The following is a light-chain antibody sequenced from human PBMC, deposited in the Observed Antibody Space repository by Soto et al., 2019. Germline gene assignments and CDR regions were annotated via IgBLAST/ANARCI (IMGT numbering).Light chain of an antibody. CDR3: QQRSNWPWT. CDR2: DAS. J-gene: IGKJ1*01. CDR1: QSVSSY. Sequence: IVLTQSPAILSLSPGERATLSCRASQSVSSYLAWYQQKPGQAPRLLIYDASNRATGIPARFSGSGSGTDFTLTISSLEPEDFAVYYCQQRSNWPWTFGQGTKVAI. V-gene: IGKV3-11*01.